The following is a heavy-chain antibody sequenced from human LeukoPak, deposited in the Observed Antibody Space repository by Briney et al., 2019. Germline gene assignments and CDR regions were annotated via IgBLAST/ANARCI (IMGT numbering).Heavy chain of an antibody. CDR1: GDSISSSNW. V-gene: IGHV4-4*02. CDR3: ARGYDFWSGYYGFDY. D-gene: IGHD3-3*01. Sequence: PSETLSLTCAVSGDSISSSNWWSWVRQPPGKGLEWIAEIYHSGSTNYNPSLKSRVTISVDKSENQFSLKLTSVTAADTAVYYCARGYDFWSGYYGFDYWGQGTLVTVSS. CDR2: IYHSGST. J-gene: IGHJ4*02.